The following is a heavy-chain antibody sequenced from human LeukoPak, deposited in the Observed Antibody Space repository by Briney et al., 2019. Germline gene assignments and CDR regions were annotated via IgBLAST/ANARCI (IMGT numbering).Heavy chain of an antibody. CDR3: AKDGESDIVVVPAANDY. CDR1: GLTFSNYA. CDR2: ISGSGGST. Sequence: GGSLRLSCAASGLTFSNYAISWVRQAPRKGLEWVSAISGSGGSTYYADSVKGRFTISRDNSKNTLYLQMNSLRAEDTAVYYCAKDGESDIVVVPAANDYWGQGTLVTVSS. D-gene: IGHD2-2*01. V-gene: IGHV3-23*01. J-gene: IGHJ4*02.